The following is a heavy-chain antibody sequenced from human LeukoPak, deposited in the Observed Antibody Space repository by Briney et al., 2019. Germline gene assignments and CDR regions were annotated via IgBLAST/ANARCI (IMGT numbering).Heavy chain of an antibody. Sequence: GGSLRLSCAASGFTFSNERMHWVRQAPGKGLLWVSHINSDGTSATYADSVKGRFTISRDNAISTLYLHMNSLRAEDTGVYFCGKSDPPLPYWGQGTLVTVSS. CDR3: GKSDPPLPY. CDR2: INSDGTSA. CDR1: GFTFSNER. J-gene: IGHJ1*01. V-gene: IGHV3-74*01.